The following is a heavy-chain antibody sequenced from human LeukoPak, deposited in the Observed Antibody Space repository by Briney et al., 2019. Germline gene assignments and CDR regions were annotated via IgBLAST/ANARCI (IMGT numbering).Heavy chain of an antibody. CDR3: AKAVTATTIDY. CDR2: INWNGGST. V-gene: IGHV3-20*04. J-gene: IGHJ4*02. CDR1: GFTFDDYD. D-gene: IGHD2-21*02. Sequence: GGSLRLSCAASGFTFDDYDMSWVRQAPGKGLEWVSGINWNGGSTGYADSVKGRFTISRDNARNSLYLQMNSLRAEDTALYYCAKAVTATTIDYWGQGTLVTVSS.